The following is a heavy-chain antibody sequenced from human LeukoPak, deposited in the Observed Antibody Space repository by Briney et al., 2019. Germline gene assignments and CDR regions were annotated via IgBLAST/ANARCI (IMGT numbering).Heavy chain of an antibody. Sequence: PGGSLRLSCAVSGFRVSSNHMTWVRQAPGKGLEWISLIYTGDVTYYADSVKGRFTISTDNSKNILFLQMDSLTAEDTALYYCARERDYDTYIDYWGQGTLVTDSS. CDR2: IYTGDVT. V-gene: IGHV3-53*01. CDR1: GFRVSSNH. J-gene: IGHJ4*02. CDR3: ARERDYDTYIDY. D-gene: IGHD3-22*01.